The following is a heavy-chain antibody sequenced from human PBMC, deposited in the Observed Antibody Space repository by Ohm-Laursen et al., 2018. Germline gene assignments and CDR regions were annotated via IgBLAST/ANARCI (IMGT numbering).Heavy chain of an antibody. V-gene: IGHV3-48*04. Sequence: SLRLSCTASGFTFNTYSMSWVRQAPGKGLEWVSKVSSSGSNVYYADSVKGQFTISRDNAKNSLYLQINSLRVEDTAVYYCARETSRAFDILGQGTMVTVSS. CDR1: GFTFNTYS. J-gene: IGHJ3*02. CDR2: VSSSGSNV. CDR3: ARETSRAFDI.